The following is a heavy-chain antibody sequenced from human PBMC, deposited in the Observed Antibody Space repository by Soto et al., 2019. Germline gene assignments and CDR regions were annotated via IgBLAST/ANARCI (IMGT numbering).Heavy chain of an antibody. CDR1: GGSVSSGSYY. Sequence: SETLSLTCTVSGGSVSSGSYYWSWIRQPPGKGLEWIGYIYYSGSTNYNPSLKSRVTISVDTSKNQFSLKLSSVTAADTAVYYCARDSGYGGMDVRGQRTTVTVSS. J-gene: IGHJ6*02. CDR2: IYYSGST. CDR3: ARDSGYGGMDV. V-gene: IGHV4-61*01. D-gene: IGHD5-12*01.